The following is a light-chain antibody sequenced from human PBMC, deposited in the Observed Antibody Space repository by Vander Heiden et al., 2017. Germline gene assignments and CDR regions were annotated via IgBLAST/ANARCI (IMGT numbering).Light chain of an antibody. CDR1: QSLSSGY. J-gene: IGKJ5*01. Sequence: EIVLTPSPGTPSLSPGERATPACRASQSLSSGYIAWYQQKPGQAPRRLIYGTSRSATGMPDRVSGSGSGTDFTLTMSRLEPEDFAVYYCQQYGSSPMTFGQGTRLEIK. CDR2: GTS. CDR3: QQYGSSPMT. V-gene: IGKV3-20*01.